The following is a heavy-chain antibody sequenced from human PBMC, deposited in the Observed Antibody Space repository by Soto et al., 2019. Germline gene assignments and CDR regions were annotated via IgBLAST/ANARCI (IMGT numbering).Heavy chain of an antibody. Sequence: PSETLSLTCAVYGGSFSGYYWSWIRQPPGKGLEWIGEINHSGSTNYNPSLKSRVTISVDTSKNQFSLKLSSVTAADTAVYYCAREGLNYYDSSGYRDWGQGTLVTVSS. CDR1: GGSFSGYY. V-gene: IGHV4-34*01. D-gene: IGHD3-22*01. J-gene: IGHJ4*02. CDR2: INHSGST. CDR3: AREGLNYYDSSGYRD.